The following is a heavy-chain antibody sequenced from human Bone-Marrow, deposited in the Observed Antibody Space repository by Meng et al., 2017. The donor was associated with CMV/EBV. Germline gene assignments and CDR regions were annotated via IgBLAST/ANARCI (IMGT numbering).Heavy chain of an antibody. CDR3: ARDRCSSTSCLMGYYYGMDV. Sequence: ASVKVSCKASGYTFTSYYMHWVRQAPGQGLEWMGIINPSGGSTSYAQKFQGRVTMTRDTSTSTVYMELSSLRSEDTAVYYCARDRCSSTSCLMGYYYGMDVSGQGTTVTVSS. D-gene: IGHD2-2*01. V-gene: IGHV1-46*01. CDR2: INPSGGST. CDR1: GYTFTSYY. J-gene: IGHJ6*02.